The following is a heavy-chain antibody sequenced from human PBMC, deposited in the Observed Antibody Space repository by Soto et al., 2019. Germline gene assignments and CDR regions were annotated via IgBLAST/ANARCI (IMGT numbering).Heavy chain of an antibody. CDR2: ISYDGSNK. CDR1: GFTFSSYG. J-gene: IGHJ6*02. Sequence: GGSLRLSCAASGFTFSSYGMHWVRQAPGKGLEWVALISYDGSNKYYVDSVKGRFTISRDNSKNTLFLQMNSLRAGDTAVYYCAKDRLRGGFLTTATTNGMDVWGQGTTVTVS. V-gene: IGHV3-30*18. CDR3: AKDRLRGGFLTTATTNGMDV. D-gene: IGHD1-26*01.